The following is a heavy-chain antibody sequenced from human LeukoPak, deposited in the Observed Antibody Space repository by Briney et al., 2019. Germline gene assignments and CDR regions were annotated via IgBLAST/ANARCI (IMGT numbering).Heavy chain of an antibody. J-gene: IGHJ5*02. V-gene: IGHV3-11*01. CDR3: ARSSLDSSGWYRPRTPHWFDP. CDR2: ISSIGSTI. CDR1: GFTFSDYY. Sequence: GGSLRLSCAASGFTFSDYYMSWIRQAPGKWLGWVSYISSIGSTIYYADSVEGPFTISRDNAKNSLYLQMNSLRAEDTAVYYCARSSLDSSGWYRPRTPHWFDPWGQGTLVTVSS. D-gene: IGHD6-19*01.